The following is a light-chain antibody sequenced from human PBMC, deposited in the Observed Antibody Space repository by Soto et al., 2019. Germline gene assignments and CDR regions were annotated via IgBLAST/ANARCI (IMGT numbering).Light chain of an antibody. Sequence: QSALTQPASVSGSPGQSITISCTGTSSDVGGYNYVSWYQQHPGKAPKLMIYEVSNRPSGVSNRVSGSKSGNTASLTISGLQAEDEADYYCSSYTSRSTLGVRGGGTQLTVL. J-gene: IGLJ3*02. V-gene: IGLV2-14*01. CDR2: EVS. CDR3: SSYTSRSTLGV. CDR1: SSDVGGYNY.